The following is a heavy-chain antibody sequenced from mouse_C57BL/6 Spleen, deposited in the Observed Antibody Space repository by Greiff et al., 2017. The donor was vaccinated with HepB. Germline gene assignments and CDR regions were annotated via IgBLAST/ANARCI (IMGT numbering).Heavy chain of an antibody. CDR3: ARGYYLYYFDY. CDR1: GYTFTSYW. J-gene: IGHJ2*01. CDR2: IDPSDSET. V-gene: IGHV1-52*01. D-gene: IGHD1-1*01. Sequence: QVQLQQPGAELVRPGSSVKLSCKASGYTFTSYWMHWVKQRPIQGLEWIGNIDPSDSETHYNQKFKDKATLTVDKSSSTAYMQLSSLTSEDSAVYYCARGYYLYYFDYWGQGTTLTVSS.